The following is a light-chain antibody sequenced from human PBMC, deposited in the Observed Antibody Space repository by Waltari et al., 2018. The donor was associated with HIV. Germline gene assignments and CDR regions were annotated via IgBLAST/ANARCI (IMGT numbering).Light chain of an antibody. CDR3: QRRSNPFT. Sequence: EIVLTQSPATLSLSPGDRATLSCRASQSVSTYLAWYQQKRGRAPRLLIYDASNRATGIPARFSGSGSGTDFTLTISGLEPEDFAVYYCQRRSNPFTFGPGTKVDIK. J-gene: IGKJ3*01. CDR1: QSVSTY. V-gene: IGKV3-11*01. CDR2: DAS.